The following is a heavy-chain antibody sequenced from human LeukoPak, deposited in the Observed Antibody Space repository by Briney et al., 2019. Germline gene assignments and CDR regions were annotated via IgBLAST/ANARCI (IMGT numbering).Heavy chain of an antibody. CDR1: GFTFSSFG. CDR2: IRYDGSNK. Sequence: PGGSLRLSCAASGFTFSSFGMHWVRQAPGKGLEWVAFIRYDGSNKYYADSVKGRFTISRDNSKNTLYLQMNSLRAEDTAVYYCAKDRSLYYDILTGYHDAFDIWGQGTMVTVSS. D-gene: IGHD3-9*01. CDR3: AKDRSLYYDILTGYHDAFDI. J-gene: IGHJ3*02. V-gene: IGHV3-30*02.